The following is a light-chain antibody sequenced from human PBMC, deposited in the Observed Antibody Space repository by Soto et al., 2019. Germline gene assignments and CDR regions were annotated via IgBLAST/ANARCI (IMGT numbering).Light chain of an antibody. Sequence: QSVLTQPPSVSGAPGQRVTISCTGSSSNIGAFYDVHWYQQLPGTAPKLLIYGYNNRPSGVPDRFSASKSGTSAALAITGRQAEDEADDYCQSYDSSLSSDVFGTGTKLTVL. CDR1: SSNIGAFYD. V-gene: IGLV1-40*01. J-gene: IGLJ1*01. CDR3: QSYDSSLSSDV. CDR2: GYN.